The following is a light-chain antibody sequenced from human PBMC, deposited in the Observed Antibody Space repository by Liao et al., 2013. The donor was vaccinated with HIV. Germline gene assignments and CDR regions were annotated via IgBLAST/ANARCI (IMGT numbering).Light chain of an antibody. CDR2: QDN. CDR1: KLGDKY. Sequence: SYELTQPPSVSVSPGQTASITCSGDKLGDKYACWYQQKPGQSPVLVIYQDNQRPSGIPERFSGSISGNTATLTISGTQSMDEADYYCQAWDTSVVFGGGTKLTVL. CDR3: QAWDTSVV. J-gene: IGLJ2*01. V-gene: IGLV3-1*01.